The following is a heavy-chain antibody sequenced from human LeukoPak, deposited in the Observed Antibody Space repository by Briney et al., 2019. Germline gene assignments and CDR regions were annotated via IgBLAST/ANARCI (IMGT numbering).Heavy chain of an antibody. J-gene: IGHJ5*02. V-gene: IGHV4-59*01. CDR3: ARHDYGDWFDP. D-gene: IGHD4-17*01. CDR1: GGSISSYY. CDR2: IYYSGST. Sequence: SETLSVTCTVSGGSISSYYWSWIRQPPGKGLEWIGYIYYSGSTNYNPSLKSRVTISVDTSKNQFSLKLSSVTAADTAVYYCARHDYGDWFDPWGQGTLVTVSS.